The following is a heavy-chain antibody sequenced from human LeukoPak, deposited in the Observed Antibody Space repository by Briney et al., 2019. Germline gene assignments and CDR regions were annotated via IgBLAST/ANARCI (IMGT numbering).Heavy chain of an antibody. D-gene: IGHD2-2*01. CDR1: GYTFTSYY. J-gene: IGHJ4*02. V-gene: IGHV1-69-2*01. Sequence: GASVKVSCKASGYTFTSYYMHWVQQAPGKGLEWMGRVDPEDGETIYAEKFQGRVTITADTSTDTAYMELSSLRSEDTAVYYCATEIVVVPAAIDYWGQGTLVTVSS. CDR2: VDPEDGET. CDR3: ATEIVVVPAAIDY.